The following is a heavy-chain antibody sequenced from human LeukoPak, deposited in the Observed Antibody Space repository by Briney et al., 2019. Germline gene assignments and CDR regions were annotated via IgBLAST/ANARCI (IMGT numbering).Heavy chain of an antibody. J-gene: IGHJ4*02. CDR2: ISGSGGST. CDR3: AKSDSPYSSSWYPWGY. CDR1: GFTFSSYA. D-gene: IGHD6-13*01. V-gene: IGHV3-23*01. Sequence: GGSLRLSCAASGFTFSSYAMSWVRQAPGKGLEWVSAISGSGGSTYYADSVKGRFTISRDNSKNSLYLQMNSLRAEDTAVYYCAKSDSPYSSSWYPWGYWGQGTLVTVSS.